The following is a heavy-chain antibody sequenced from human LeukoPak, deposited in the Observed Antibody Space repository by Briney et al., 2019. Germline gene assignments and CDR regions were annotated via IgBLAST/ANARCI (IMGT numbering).Heavy chain of an antibody. CDR1: GFTFSDYY. CDR3: ASRRSGYENY. D-gene: IGHD5-12*01. J-gene: IGHJ4*02. Sequence: GGSLRLSCAASGFTFSDYYMSWIRQAPGKGLEWVSYISGSSSYTNYADSVKGRFIISRDNAENSLFLQMNSLRAEDTAVYYCASRRSGYENYWGQGTLVTVSS. CDR2: ISGSSSYT. V-gene: IGHV3-11*06.